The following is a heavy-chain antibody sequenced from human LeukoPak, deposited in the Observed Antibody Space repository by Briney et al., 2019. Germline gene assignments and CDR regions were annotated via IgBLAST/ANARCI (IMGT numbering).Heavy chain of an antibody. Sequence: PGRSLRLSCAASGFTFNDYAMHWVRQAPGKGLEWVSGIGWNSHIIGYEDSVKGRFTISRDNARNSLSLQMNSLRTADTAFYYCAKDRDSSGFAPYFDYWGQGILVTVSS. D-gene: IGHD3-22*01. CDR2: IGWNSHII. V-gene: IGHV3-9*01. CDR1: GFTFNDYA. CDR3: AKDRDSSGFAPYFDY. J-gene: IGHJ4*02.